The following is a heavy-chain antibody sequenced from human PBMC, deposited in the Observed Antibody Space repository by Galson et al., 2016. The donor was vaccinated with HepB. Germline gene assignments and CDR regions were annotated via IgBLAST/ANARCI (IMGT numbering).Heavy chain of an antibody. J-gene: IGHJ5*02. V-gene: IGHV3-33*01. CDR3: AGADIGTSGTFPKFDP. Sequence: SLRLSCAASGFTFSNYGMHWVRQAPGKGLEWVAIIWYDGSKKYYADSVKGRFTISRDNYKNTLYLQMNTLRAEDTAVYYCAGADIGTSGTFPKFDPWGQGTLVTLSS. CDR2: IWYDGSKK. CDR1: GFTFSNYG. D-gene: IGHD6-13*01.